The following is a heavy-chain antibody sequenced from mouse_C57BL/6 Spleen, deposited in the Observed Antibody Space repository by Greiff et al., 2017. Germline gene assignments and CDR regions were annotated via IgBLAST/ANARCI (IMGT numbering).Heavy chain of an antibody. J-gene: IGHJ2*01. D-gene: IGHD2-3*01. Sequence: VQLKESGGGLVKPGGSLKLSCAASGFTFSSYAMSWVRQTPEKRLEWVATISDGGSYTSYPDNVKGRFTISRDNAKNNLYLQMSHLKSEDTAMYYCAREGGGYYDYWGQGTTLTVSS. CDR3: AREGGGYYDY. CDR1: GFTFSSYA. V-gene: IGHV5-4*01. CDR2: ISDGGSYT.